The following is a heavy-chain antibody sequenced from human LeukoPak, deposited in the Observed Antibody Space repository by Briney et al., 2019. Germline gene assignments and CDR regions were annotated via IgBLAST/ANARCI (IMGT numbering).Heavy chain of an antibody. CDR1: GGTFSSYA. Sequence: SVKVSCKASGGTFSSYAISWVRQAPGQGLEWMGGIIPIFGTVNYAQKFQGRVTITADKSTSTAYMELSSLRSEETAVYYCAEYSSRGFDYWGQGTLVTVSS. V-gene: IGHV1-69*06. CDR3: AEYSSRGFDY. D-gene: IGHD6-13*01. J-gene: IGHJ4*02. CDR2: IIPIFGTV.